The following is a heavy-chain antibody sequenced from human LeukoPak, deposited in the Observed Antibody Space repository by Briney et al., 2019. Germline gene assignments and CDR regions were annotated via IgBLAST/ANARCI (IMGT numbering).Heavy chain of an antibody. V-gene: IGHV3-21*05. J-gene: IGHJ4*02. Sequence: GGFLRLSCAASEFTFSLYAMNWVRQAPGKGLEWLSYINDVSSDIHYADSVKGRFTISRDNVKNTLYLQMNSLRAEDTAVYYWAPNTFPPGLNCWWGQGTLVAVSS. CDR3: APNTFPPGLNCW. CDR2: INDVSSDI. D-gene: IGHD2-21*01. CDR1: EFTFSLYA.